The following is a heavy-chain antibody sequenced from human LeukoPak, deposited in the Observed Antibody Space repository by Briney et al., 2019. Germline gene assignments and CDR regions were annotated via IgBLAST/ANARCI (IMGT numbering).Heavy chain of an antibody. V-gene: IGHV3-30*02. CDR3: ASRYSSGWYREVY. CDR2: IRYDGSNK. J-gene: IGHJ4*02. D-gene: IGHD6-19*01. CDR1: GFTFSSYG. Sequence: GGSLRLSCAASGFTFSSYGMHWVRQAPGKGLEWVAFIRYDGSNKYYADSVKGRFTISRDNPKNSLYLQMNSLRAEDTAMYYCASRYSSGWYREVYWGQGTLVTVSS.